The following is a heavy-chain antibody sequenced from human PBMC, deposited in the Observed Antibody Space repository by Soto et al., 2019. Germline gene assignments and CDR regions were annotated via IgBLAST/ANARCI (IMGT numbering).Heavy chain of an antibody. V-gene: IGHV3-30-3*01. CDR2: ISYDGSNK. D-gene: IGHD3-3*01. CDR1: GFTFSSYA. CDR3: ARVITDFWSGYPPPAGAFDI. J-gene: IGHJ3*02. Sequence: GWSLGLSCAASGFTFSSYAMHWVRQAPGKGLEWVAVISYDGSNKYYADSVKGRFTISRDNSKNTLYLQMNSLRAEDTAVYYCARVITDFWSGYPPPAGAFDIWGQGTMVTVSS.